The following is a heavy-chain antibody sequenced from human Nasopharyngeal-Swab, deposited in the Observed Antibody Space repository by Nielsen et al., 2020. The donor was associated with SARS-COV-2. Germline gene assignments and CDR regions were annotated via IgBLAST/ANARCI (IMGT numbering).Heavy chain of an antibody. Sequence: VKVSCKASGYTFTSYGISWVRQAPGQGLEWMGWISAYNGNTNYAQKLQGRVTMTTDTSTSTAYMELRSLRSDDTAVYYCARDPTWLDYYDSSGYYRPFDYWGQGTLVTVSS. CDR1: GYTFTSYG. V-gene: IGHV1-18*01. J-gene: IGHJ4*02. D-gene: IGHD3-22*01. CDR3: ARDPTWLDYYDSSGYYRPFDY. CDR2: ISAYNGNT.